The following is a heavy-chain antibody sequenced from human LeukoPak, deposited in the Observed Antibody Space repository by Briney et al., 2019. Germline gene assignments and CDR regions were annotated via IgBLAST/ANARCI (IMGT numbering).Heavy chain of an antibody. CDR2: IIPILGIA. V-gene: IGHV1-69*04. CDR1: GGTFSSYA. J-gene: IGHJ4*02. CDR3: ARGGSGSQAFGY. D-gene: IGHD3-10*01. Sequence: SVKVSCKASGGTFSSYAISWVRQAPGQGLEWMGRIIPILGIANYAQKFQGRVTITADKSTSTAYMELSSLRSEDTAVYYCARGGSGSQAFGYWGQGTLVTVSS.